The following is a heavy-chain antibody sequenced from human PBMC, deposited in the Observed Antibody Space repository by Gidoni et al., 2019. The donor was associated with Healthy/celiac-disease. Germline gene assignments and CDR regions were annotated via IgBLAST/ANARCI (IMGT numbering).Heavy chain of an antibody. D-gene: IGHD1-26*01. CDR2: ISSSSSYI. J-gene: IGHJ4*02. CDR3: ARDWTSGEWESYYFDY. CDR1: GFTFSSYS. V-gene: IGHV3-21*01. Sequence: EVQLVESGGGLVKPGGSLRLSCAASGFTFSSYSMNWVRQAPGKGLEWVSSISSSSSYIYYADSVKGRFTISRDNAKNSLYLQMNSLRAEDTAVYYCARDWTSGEWESYYFDYWGQGTLVTVSS.